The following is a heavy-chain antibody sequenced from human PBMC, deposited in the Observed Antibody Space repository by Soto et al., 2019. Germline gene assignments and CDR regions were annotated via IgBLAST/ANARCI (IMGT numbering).Heavy chain of an antibody. D-gene: IGHD4-17*01. V-gene: IGHV3-7*03. CDR2: IDTDGSRK. CDR3: GRVPLDGNYANGVDV. J-gene: IGHJ6*02. Sequence: EVQLVESGGGLVQPGGSLRLSCAASGFNFNTYLMYWVRQAPGKGLEWVANIDTDGSRKNYVDSVKGRFIISRDNAKNSLLLQMNSLRADDTAVYYCGRVPLDGNYANGVDVWGQGTTVTVSS. CDR1: GFNFNTYL.